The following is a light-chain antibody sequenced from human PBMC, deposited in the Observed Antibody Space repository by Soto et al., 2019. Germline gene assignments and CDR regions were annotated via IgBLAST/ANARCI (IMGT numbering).Light chain of an antibody. V-gene: IGKV3-15*01. J-gene: IGKJ4*01. CDR1: QNIGSD. CDR2: GAS. CDR3: QHYYNWPPLT. Sequence: EIVMTQSPATLSVSPGERATLSCRASQNIGSDLAWYQHKSGQAPRLLIYGASTRATNIPARFSGGGSGTEFTLTISSLQSEDCAVYYCQHYYNWPPLTFGGGTKVEIK.